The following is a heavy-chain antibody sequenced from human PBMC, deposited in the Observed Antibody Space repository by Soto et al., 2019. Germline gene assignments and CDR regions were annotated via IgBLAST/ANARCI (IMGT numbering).Heavy chain of an antibody. D-gene: IGHD3-22*01. Sequence: GGSLRLSCAASGFTFSSYWMHWVRQAPGKGLVWVSRINSDGSSTSYADSVKGRFTISRDNAKNTQYLQMSSLRADDTAVYYCVKGEYYYDSSGYYPFDYWGQGTLVTAPQ. CDR3: VKGEYYYDSSGYYPFDY. V-gene: IGHV3-74*01. J-gene: IGHJ4*02. CDR1: GFTFSSYW. CDR2: INSDGSST.